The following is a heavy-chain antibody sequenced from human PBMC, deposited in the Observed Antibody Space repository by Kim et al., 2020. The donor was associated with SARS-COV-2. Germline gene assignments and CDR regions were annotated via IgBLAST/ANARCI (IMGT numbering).Heavy chain of an antibody. J-gene: IGHJ6*02. CDR3: ARHAANVSDGMDV. Sequence: SETLSLTCTVSGGSISSSSYYWGWIRQPPGKGLEWIGSIYYSGSNYYNPSIKSRATISVDTSKNQFLLMLSPVTAAATAVYYCARHAANVSDGMDVWGQG. CDR2: IYYSGSN. CDR1: GGSISSSSYY. D-gene: IGHD6-25*01. V-gene: IGHV4-39*01.